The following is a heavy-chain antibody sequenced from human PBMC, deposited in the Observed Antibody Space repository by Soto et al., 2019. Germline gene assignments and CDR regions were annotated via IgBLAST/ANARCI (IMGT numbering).Heavy chain of an antibody. CDR2: IFSNDEK. V-gene: IGHV2-26*01. CDR1: GFSLSNARMG. CDR3: ARTGDEYSSSYYFDY. D-gene: IGHD6-6*01. J-gene: IGHJ4*02. Sequence: SGPTLVNPTETLTLTCTVSGFSLSNARMGVSWIRQPPGKALEWLAHIFSNDEKSYSTSLKSRLTISKDTSKSQVVLTMTNMDPVDTATYYCARTGDEYSSSYYFDYWGQGTLVTVSS.